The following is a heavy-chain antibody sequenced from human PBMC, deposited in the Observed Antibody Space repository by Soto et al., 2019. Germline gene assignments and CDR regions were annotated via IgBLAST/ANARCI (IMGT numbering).Heavy chain of an antibody. CDR3: ARDLWGYCGTDCYPLDV. Sequence: SETVSLTCTVSGGCISRYYWSWIRQPPGKGLEWIGYMYNTGSTVYNPSFKSRVTISVDTSKNQFSLKLNSVTAADTAVYYCARDLWGYCGTDCYPLDVWGQGTTVTVS. CDR2: MYNTGST. CDR1: GGCISRYY. J-gene: IGHJ6*02. D-gene: IGHD2-21*02. V-gene: IGHV4-59*01.